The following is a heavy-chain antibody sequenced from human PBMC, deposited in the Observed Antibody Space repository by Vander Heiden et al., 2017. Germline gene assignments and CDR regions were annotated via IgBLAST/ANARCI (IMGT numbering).Heavy chain of an antibody. CDR3: GRGGKELYSSGYRDY. CDR1: DYTFTGHY. J-gene: IGHJ4*01. D-gene: IGHD3-22*01. V-gene: IGHV1-2*04. CDR2: INPNSGGT. Sequence: QVQLVQSGAEVQKPGASVTVSCKASDYTFTGHYKHWVRQAPGQGIEWMGWINPNSGGTNYAHNGQCWVTMTRDTDISTVYMELSRLRSDDTAVYYCGRGGKELYSSGYRDYW.